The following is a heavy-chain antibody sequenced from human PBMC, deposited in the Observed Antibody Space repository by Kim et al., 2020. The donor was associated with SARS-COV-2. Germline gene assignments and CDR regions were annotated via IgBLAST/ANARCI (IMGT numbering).Heavy chain of an antibody. D-gene: IGHD7-27*01. J-gene: IGHJ4*02. CDR3: ARVSGVPGYFDY. V-gene: IGHV4-38-2*02. CDR1: GYSISSGYY. Sequence: SETLSLTCTVSGYSISSGYYWGWIRQPPGKGLEWIGSIYHSGSTYYNPSLKSRVTISVDTSKNQFSLKLSPVTAADTAVYYCARVSGVPGYFDYWGQGTL. CDR2: IYHSGST.